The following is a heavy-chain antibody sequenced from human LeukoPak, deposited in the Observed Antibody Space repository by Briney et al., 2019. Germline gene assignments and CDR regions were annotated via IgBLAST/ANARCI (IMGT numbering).Heavy chain of an antibody. CDR1: GFTFSSHA. J-gene: IGHJ4*02. Sequence: GGSLRLSCAASGFTFSSHAMSWVRQAPGKGLEWVSAISGSGGSTYYADSVKGRFTISRDNSKNTLYLQMNSLKTEDTAVYYCTTEIASTGFDYWGQGTLVTVSS. D-gene: IGHD1-14*01. CDR2: ISGSGGST. V-gene: IGHV3-23*01. CDR3: TTEIASTGFDY.